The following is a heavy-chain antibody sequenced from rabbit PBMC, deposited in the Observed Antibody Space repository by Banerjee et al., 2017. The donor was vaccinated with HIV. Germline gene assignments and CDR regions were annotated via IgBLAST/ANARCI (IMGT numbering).Heavy chain of an antibody. D-gene: IGHD6-1*01. CDR1: GLDFSSSYW. V-gene: IGHV1S45*01. J-gene: IGHJ3*01. CDR2: IYAGSTGTT. Sequence: QEQLVEYGGDLVQPEGSLTLTCKASGLDFSSSYWICWVRQAPGKGLEWIACIYAGSTGTTYYASWAKGRFTISKTSSTTVTLQMTSLTAADTATYFCARAGSWLWDLWGQGTLVTVS. CDR3: ARAGSWLWDL.